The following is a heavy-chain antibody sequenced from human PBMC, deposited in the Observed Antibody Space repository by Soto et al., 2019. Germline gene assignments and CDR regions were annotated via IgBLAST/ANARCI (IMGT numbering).Heavy chain of an antibody. Sequence: QVQLQESGPGLVKPSETLSLTCTVSGGSVSSGSYYWSWIRQPPGKGLEWIGYIYYSGSTNYNPSLKSRVTISVDTSKNQFSLKLSSVTTADTAVYYCASAEEGEGYSGSTPYFDYWGQGTLVTVSS. CDR2: IYYSGST. CDR3: ASAEEGEGYSGSTPYFDY. CDR1: GGSVSSGSYY. D-gene: IGHD3-10*01. J-gene: IGHJ4*02. V-gene: IGHV4-61*01.